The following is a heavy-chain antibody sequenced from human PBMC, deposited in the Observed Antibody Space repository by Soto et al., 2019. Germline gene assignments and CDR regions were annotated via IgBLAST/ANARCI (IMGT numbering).Heavy chain of an antibody. CDR2: ISYDGSNK. CDR1: GFTFSSYG. D-gene: IGHD2-21*02. V-gene: IGHV3-30*18. Sequence: AGSLRLSCAASGFTFSSYGMHWVRQAPGKGLEWVAVISYDGSNKYYADSVKGRFTTSRDNSKNPLYLQMNSVRAEDTAVYYCSKDWDIVVVTAIRYGMDVWGQGTTVTVSS. J-gene: IGHJ6*02. CDR3: SKDWDIVVVTAIRYGMDV.